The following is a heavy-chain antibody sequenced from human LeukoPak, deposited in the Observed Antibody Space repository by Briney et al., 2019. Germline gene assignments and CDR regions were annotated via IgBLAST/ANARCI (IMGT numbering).Heavy chain of an antibody. D-gene: IGHD3-10*01. CDR1: GFTFDDYG. CDR2: ISTTGSII. CDR3: ARDLWHGHSAGFDY. J-gene: IGHJ4*02. V-gene: IGHV3-48*01. Sequence: GGSLILSCAASGFTFDDYGMSWVRQAPGKGLEWVSYISTTGSIIYYADSVKGRFTISRDNAKNSLYLQMNSLRAEDTAVYYCARDLWHGHSAGFDYWGQGTLVTVSS.